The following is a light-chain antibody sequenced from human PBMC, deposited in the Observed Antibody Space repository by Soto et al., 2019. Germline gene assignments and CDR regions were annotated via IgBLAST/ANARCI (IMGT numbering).Light chain of an antibody. Sequence: IQMTRSPSSLSASVGDRVTITCQASQDISNYLNWYQQKPGKAPKLLIYDASNLETGVPSRFSGSGSGTDFTFTISSLQPEDIATYYCQQYDNLAGLTFGGGTKVDIK. CDR2: DAS. V-gene: IGKV1-33*01. CDR1: QDISNY. J-gene: IGKJ4*01. CDR3: QQYDNLAGLT.